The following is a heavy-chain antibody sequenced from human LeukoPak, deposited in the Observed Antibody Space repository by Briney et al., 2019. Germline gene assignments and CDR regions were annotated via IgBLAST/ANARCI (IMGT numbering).Heavy chain of an antibody. D-gene: IGHD3-3*01. Sequence: PGRSLRLSCAASGFTFSSYAMYWVRQAPGKGLEWVALISYDGINKYYADSVKGRFTISRDNSKNTLYLQMNSLRAEDTAVYYCVPRKEWSCYMDVWGKGTTVTVSS. V-gene: IGHV3-30*04. J-gene: IGHJ6*03. CDR1: GFTFSSYA. CDR3: VPRKEWSCYMDV. CDR2: ISYDGINK.